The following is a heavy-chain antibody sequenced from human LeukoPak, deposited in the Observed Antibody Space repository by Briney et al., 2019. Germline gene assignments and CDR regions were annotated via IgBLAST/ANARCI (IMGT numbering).Heavy chain of an antibody. J-gene: IGHJ4*02. CDR2: MYYSGST. D-gene: IGHD6-25*01. CDR3: ARLRFPPANFFDY. CDR1: GGSISSSSYY. V-gene: IGHV4-39*01. Sequence: SETLSLTCTVSGGSISSSSYYWGWIRQPPGKGLEWIGSMYYSGSTYYNPSLKSRVTISIDTSKNQFSLKPSSVTAADTAVYYCARLRFPPANFFDYWGQGTLVTVSS.